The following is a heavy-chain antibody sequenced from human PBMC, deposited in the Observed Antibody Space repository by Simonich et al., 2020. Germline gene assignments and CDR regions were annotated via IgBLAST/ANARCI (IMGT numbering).Heavy chain of an antibody. CDR3: ARDFRLQLVEIGTYYYYGMDV. Sequence: EVQLVESGGGLVQPGGSLRLSCAASGFNFSSYEMNWVRQAQGEGLEWVSYISSSGITIYYADSVKGRCTISRENANNSLYLQRNSLRAEDTAVYYCARDFRLQLVEIGTYYYYGMDVWGQGTTVTVSS. V-gene: IGHV3-48*03. CDR1: GFNFSSYE. D-gene: IGHD6-6*01. J-gene: IGHJ6*02. CDR2: ISSSGITI.